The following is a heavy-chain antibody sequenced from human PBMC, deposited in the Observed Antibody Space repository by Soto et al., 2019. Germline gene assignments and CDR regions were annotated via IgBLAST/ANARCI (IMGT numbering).Heavy chain of an antibody. CDR2: ISGSGGST. D-gene: IGHD4-17*01. J-gene: IGHJ2*01. Sequence: EVQMLESGGGLVQPGGSLRLSCAASGFTFSSYATNWVRQAAGKGLEWVSVISGSGGSTYYADSVKGPFTISRDNSKNTLYLQMNSLRAEDTAVYYCAKRTVGWYFDLWGRGTLVTVSS. V-gene: IGHV3-23*01. CDR1: GFTFSSYA. CDR3: AKRTVGWYFDL.